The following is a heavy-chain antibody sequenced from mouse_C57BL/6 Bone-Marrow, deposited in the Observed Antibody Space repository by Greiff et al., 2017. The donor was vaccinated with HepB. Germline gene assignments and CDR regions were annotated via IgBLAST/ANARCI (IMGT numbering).Heavy chain of an antibody. CDR2: IRSKSNNYAT. CDR3: GRQGGSRGNYVFDY. Sequence: DVKLVESGGGLVQPKGSLKLSCAASGFSFNTYAMNWVRQAPGKGLEWVARIRSKSNNYATYYADSVKDRFTISRDDSESMLYLQMNNLKTEDTAMYYCGRQGGSRGNYVFDYWGQGTTLTVSS. CDR1: GFSFNTYA. J-gene: IGHJ2*01. V-gene: IGHV10-1*01. D-gene: IGHD2-1*01.